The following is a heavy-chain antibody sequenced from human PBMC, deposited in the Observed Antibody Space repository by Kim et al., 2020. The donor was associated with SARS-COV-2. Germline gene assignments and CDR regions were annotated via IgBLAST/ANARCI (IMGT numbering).Heavy chain of an antibody. J-gene: IGHJ3*02. Sequence: SETLSLTCTVSGGSIRNHCWSWMRQPRGKRLEWIGYICDNGNTNSNPSLRNRVTISMDTSQTQFFLRLGSVTTADTAVYYCARGITTAPRSALEIWGQGTMVTVSS. V-gene: IGHV4-59*11. CDR1: GGSIRNHC. D-gene: IGHD3-3*01. CDR3: ARGITTAPRSALEI. CDR2: ICDNGNT.